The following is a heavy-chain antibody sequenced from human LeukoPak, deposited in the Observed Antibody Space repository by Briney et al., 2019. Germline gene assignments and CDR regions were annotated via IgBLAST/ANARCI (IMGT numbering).Heavy chain of an antibody. Sequence: PGGSLRLSCAAPGFTFSSYAMSWVRQAPGKGLEWVSAITGSGGDTYYADSVKGRFTISRDNSKNTLYLQMNSLRAEDTAVYYCAKDPYCSSTSCSNWFDPWGQGTLVTVSS. V-gene: IGHV3-23*01. CDR2: ITGSGGDT. D-gene: IGHD2-2*01. J-gene: IGHJ5*02. CDR1: GFTFSSYA. CDR3: AKDPYCSSTSCSNWFDP.